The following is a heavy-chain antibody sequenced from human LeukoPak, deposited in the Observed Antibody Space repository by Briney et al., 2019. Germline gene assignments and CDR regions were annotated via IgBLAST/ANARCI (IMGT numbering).Heavy chain of an antibody. Sequence: GGSLRLSCAASGFTLSSYEMYWVRQAPGKGLEWISYISATSSTKFYADSVKGRFTISRDNAKNSLYLQMNSLTAEDTAVYYCAREASYGYAFDYWGQGTLVTVSS. D-gene: IGHD5-12*01. CDR3: AREASYGYAFDY. J-gene: IGHJ4*02. CDR1: GFTLSSYE. V-gene: IGHV3-48*03. CDR2: ISATSSTK.